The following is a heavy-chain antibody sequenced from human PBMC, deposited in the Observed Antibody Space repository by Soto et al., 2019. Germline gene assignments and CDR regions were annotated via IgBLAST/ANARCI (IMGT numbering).Heavy chain of an antibody. CDR1: GYTFTSYG. J-gene: IGHJ4*02. V-gene: IGHV1-18*01. CDR2: ISAYNGNT. CDR3: ARDRQGSRSWYLYFDY. D-gene: IGHD6-13*01. Sequence: ASVKVSCKASGYTFTSYGISWLRQAPGQGLEWMGWISAYNGNTNYAQKLQGRVTMTTDTSTSTAYMELSRLRSDDTAVYYCARDRQGSRSWYLYFDYWGQGTLVTVSS.